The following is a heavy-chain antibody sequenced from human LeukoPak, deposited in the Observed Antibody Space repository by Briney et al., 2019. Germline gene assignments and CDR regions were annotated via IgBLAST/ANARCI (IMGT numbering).Heavy chain of an antibody. D-gene: IGHD6-13*01. CDR1: GFTFSSYA. V-gene: IGHV3-23*01. CDR2: ISGSGGST. CDR3: AKDGDSSSWPYYYYYYGMDV. J-gene: IGHJ6*02. Sequence: GGSLRLSCAASGFTFSSYAMSWVRQAPGKGLEWVSAISGSGGSTYYADSVKGRFTISRDNSKNTLYLQMNSLRAEDTAVYYRAKDGDSSSWPYYYYYYGMDVWGQGTTVTVSS.